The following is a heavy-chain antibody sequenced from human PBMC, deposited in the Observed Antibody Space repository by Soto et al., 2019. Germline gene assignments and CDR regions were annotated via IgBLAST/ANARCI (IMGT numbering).Heavy chain of an antibody. CDR3: ACVPREIILEVMAV. J-gene: IGHJ6*02. D-gene: IGHD3-9*01. CDR2: ISGKTGKT. Sequence: ASVKVSCKASGYTFTSYGISWVRQAPGQGLEWMGWISGKTGKTNYAQKFQGRVTISTDTSTSTAYMDLRSLRSDDTAVYYCACVPREIILEVMAVCGQGSTVTVSS. V-gene: IGHV1-18*04. CDR1: GYTFTSYG.